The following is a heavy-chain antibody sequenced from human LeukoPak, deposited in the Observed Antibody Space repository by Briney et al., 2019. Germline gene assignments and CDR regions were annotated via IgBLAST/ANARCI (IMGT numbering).Heavy chain of an antibody. D-gene: IGHD3-16*02. CDR1: GFTFSSYS. J-gene: IGHJ4*02. CDR3: ARDRHYYDYVWGSYRQDY. CDR2: ISSSSSYI. Sequence: GGSLRLSCAASGFTFSSYSMNWVRQAPGKGLEWVSSISSSSSYIYYADSVKGRFTISRDNAKNSLYLQMNSLRAEDTAVYYCARDRHYYDYVWGSYRQDYWGQGTLVTVSS. V-gene: IGHV3-21*01.